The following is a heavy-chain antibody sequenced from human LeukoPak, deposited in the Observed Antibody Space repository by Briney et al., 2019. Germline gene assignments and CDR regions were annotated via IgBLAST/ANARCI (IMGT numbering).Heavy chain of an antibody. CDR2: INPNRGDT. CDR3: ARGYEGGCDY. CDR1: GYTFPVYY. J-gene: IGHJ4*02. D-gene: IGHD5-12*01. Sequence: VEVSCHSSGYTFPVYYMHGVRQAPGPGLEWMGWINPNRGDTNYAQKFQGRVTMTRDASISTAYMELRRLRSDDTDVYYCARGYEGGCDYWGQGTLVTVSS. V-gene: IGHV1-2*02.